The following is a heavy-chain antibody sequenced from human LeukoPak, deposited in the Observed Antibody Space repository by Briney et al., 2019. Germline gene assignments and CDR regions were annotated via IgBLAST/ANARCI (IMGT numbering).Heavy chain of an antibody. CDR1: GGSISNYH. CDR2: IYYSGST. Sequence: SETLSLTCTVSGGSISNYHWSWIRQPPGKGLEWIGYIYYSGSTNYNPSLKSRVTMSVDTSKNQFSLKLSSVTAADTAVYYCARQEYYDTGGYPDLYNWFDPWGQGTLVTVSS. D-gene: IGHD3-22*01. J-gene: IGHJ5*02. V-gene: IGHV4-59*08. CDR3: ARQEYYDTGGYPDLYNWFDP.